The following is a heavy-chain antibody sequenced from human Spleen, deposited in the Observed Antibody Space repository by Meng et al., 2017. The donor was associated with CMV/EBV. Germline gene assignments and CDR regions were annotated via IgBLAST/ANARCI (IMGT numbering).Heavy chain of an antibody. CDR1: GFTFSYYA. CDR3: ARDSDRLKLGFCASTSCPLDL. V-gene: IGHV3-30-3*01. J-gene: IGHJ5*02. D-gene: IGHD2-2*01. CDR2: ISYDGINK. Sequence: GGSLRLSCAASGFTFSYYALHWVRQAPGKGLEWVAVISYDGINKYYPDSVKGRFTISRDNSKNTLYLQMNSLRAEDTAVYFCARDSDRLKLGFCASTSCPLDLWGQGAQVTVSS.